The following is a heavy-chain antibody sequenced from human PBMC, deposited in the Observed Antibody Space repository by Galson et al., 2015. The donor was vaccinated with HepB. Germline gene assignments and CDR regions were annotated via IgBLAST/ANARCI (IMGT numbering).Heavy chain of an antibody. J-gene: IGHJ4*02. CDR2: ISSSGTSI. V-gene: IGHV3-48*04. CDR3: VFLRGNDLKPLDS. D-gene: IGHD5-12*01. Sequence: SLRLSCAASTFIFSTYSMNWVRQAPGQGLEWISYISSSGTSIYYADSVKGRFTISRDNAKNSLYLQMNSLRAEDTAVYHCVFLRGNDLKPLDSWGQGTLVTVSS. CDR1: TFIFSTYS.